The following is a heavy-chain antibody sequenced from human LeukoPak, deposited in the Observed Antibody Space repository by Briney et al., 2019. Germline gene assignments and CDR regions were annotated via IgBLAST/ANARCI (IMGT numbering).Heavy chain of an antibody. CDR2: INPNSGGT. J-gene: IGHJ4*02. Sequence: ASVKVSCKASGYTLTGYYMHWVRQAPGQGLEWMGWINPNSGGTNYAQKFQGRVTMTRDTSISTAYMELSRLRSGDTAVYYCARDVDGVALDYWGQGTLVTVSS. CDR3: ARDVDGVALDY. V-gene: IGHV1-2*02. CDR1: GYTLTGYY. D-gene: IGHD3-3*01.